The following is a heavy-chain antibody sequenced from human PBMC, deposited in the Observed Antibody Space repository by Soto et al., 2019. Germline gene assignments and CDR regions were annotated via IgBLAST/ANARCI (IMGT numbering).Heavy chain of an antibody. Sequence: EVQLLESGGGLVQPGGSLRLSCAASGFTLSTSGMSWVRQAPGKGLEWVSVITSSGDITRYADSVKGRFSISRDNSKNTLHLQMNSLRAEDTAVYYCAKRDTSGWRTFDYWGQGILVTVSS. V-gene: IGHV3-23*01. J-gene: IGHJ4*02. D-gene: IGHD6-19*01. CDR2: ITSSGDIT. CDR3: AKRDTSGWRTFDY. CDR1: GFTLSTSG.